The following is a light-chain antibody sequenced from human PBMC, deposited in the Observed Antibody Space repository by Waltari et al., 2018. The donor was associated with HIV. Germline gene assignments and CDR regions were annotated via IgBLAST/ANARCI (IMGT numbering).Light chain of an antibody. CDR1: QTINNN. CDR3: QQYNNWPQT. V-gene: IGKV3-15*01. J-gene: IGKJ2*01. Sequence: EKVMTQSPATLSVSPGERATLSCRASQTINNNLAWYQKKPGQAPQLLIYGASTRAAGVPARFSGSGSGTEFTLTITSLQSEDLAIYYCQQYNNWPQTFGQGTKVEIK. CDR2: GAS.